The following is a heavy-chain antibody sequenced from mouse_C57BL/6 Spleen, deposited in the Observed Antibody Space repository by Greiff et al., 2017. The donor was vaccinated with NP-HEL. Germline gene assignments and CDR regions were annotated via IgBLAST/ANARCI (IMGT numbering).Heavy chain of an antibody. CDR2: IHPNSGST. D-gene: IGHD1-1*01. CDR1: GYTFTSYW. V-gene: IGHV1-64*01. CDR3: AQELGVYYYGRGGFDY. Sequence: QVQLQQSGAELVKPGASVKLSCKASGYTFTSYWMHWVKQRPGQGLEWIGMIHPNSGSTNYNEKFKSKATLTVDKSSSTAYMQLSSLTSEDSAVYYCAQELGVYYYGRGGFDYWGQGTTLTVSS. J-gene: IGHJ2*01.